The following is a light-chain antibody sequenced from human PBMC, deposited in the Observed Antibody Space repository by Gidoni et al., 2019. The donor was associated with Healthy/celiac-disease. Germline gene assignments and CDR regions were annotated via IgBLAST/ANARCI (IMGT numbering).Light chain of an antibody. CDR3: QQRSNWPPFT. CDR1: QSVSSY. J-gene: IGKJ3*01. CDR2: DAS. V-gene: IGKV3-11*01. Sequence: EILLTQSPATLSLSPGERATLSCRASQSVSSYLAWYQQKPGQAPRLLIYDASNRATGIPARFSGSGSGTDFTLTISSLEPEDFAVYYCQQRSNWPPFTFGPXTKVDIK.